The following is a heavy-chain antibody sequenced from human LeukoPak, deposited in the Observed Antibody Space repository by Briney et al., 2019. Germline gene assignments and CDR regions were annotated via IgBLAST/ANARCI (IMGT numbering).Heavy chain of an antibody. Sequence: SETLSLTCTVSGGSISSSSYYWGWIRQPPGKGLEWIGSIYYSGSTYYNPSLKSRVTISVDTSKNQFSLKLSSVTAADTAVYYCASGGYCTNGVCYVYDYFDSWGQGTLVTVSS. CDR1: GGSISSSSYY. CDR2: IYYSGST. J-gene: IGHJ4*02. CDR3: ASGGYCTNGVCYVYDYFDS. D-gene: IGHD2-8*01. V-gene: IGHV4-39*01.